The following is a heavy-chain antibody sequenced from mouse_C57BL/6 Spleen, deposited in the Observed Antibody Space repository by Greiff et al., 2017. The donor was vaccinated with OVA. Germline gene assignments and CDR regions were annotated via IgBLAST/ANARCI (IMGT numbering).Heavy chain of an antibody. D-gene: IGHD2-5*01. J-gene: IGHJ3*01. CDR2: IYPGNSDT. V-gene: IGHV1-5*01. CDR3: TRAYYSNPWFAY. CDR1: GYTFTSYW. Sequence: EVQLQQSGTVLARPGASVKMSCKTSGYTFTSYWMHWVKQRPGQGLEWIGAIYPGNSDTSYNQKFKGKAKLTAVTSASTAYMELSSLTNEDSAVYYCTRAYYSNPWFAYWGQGPLVTVSA.